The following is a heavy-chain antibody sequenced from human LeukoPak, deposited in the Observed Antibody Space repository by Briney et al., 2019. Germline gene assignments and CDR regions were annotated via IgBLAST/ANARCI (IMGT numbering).Heavy chain of an antibody. CDR3: ARQRGYCSSNICYEVRSGDNWFDP. Sequence: ASVKVSCKASGYTFTGYYIHWVRQAPGQGLEWLAWISAYNGNTKYAQKVQGRVSMTTDTSTSTAYMELRSLRSDDTAVYYCARQRGYCSSNICYEVRSGDNWFDPWGQGTLVTVSS. D-gene: IGHD2-2*01. J-gene: IGHJ5*02. V-gene: IGHV1-18*04. CDR1: GYTFTGYY. CDR2: ISAYNGNT.